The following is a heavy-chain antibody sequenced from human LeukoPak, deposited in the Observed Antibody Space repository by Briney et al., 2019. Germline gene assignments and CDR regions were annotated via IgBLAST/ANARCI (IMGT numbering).Heavy chain of an antibody. CDR1: GGSISGYY. V-gene: IGHV4-59*01. J-gene: IGHJ4*02. D-gene: IGHD2-15*01. CDR3: ASTRWDS. CDR2: IHYSGSS. Sequence: SETLSLTCTVSGGSISGYYWGWIRQPPGKGLEWIAYIHYSGSSKYSPSLKSRVTTSVDMPKNQFSLKLSSVTAADTAVYYCASTRWDSWGQGTLVTVSS.